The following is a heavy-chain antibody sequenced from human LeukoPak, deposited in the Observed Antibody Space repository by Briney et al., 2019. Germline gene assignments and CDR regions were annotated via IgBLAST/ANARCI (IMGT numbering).Heavy chain of an antibody. CDR3: ARDKRGTWFGELYYAFDI. V-gene: IGHV1-18*01. CDR2: ISAYNGNT. J-gene: IGHJ3*02. Sequence: GASVKVSCKASGYTFTSYGISWVRQAPGQGLEWMGWISAYNGNTNYAQKLQGRVTMTTDTSTSTAYVELRSLRSDDTAVYYCARDKRGTWFGELYYAFDIWGQGTMVTVSS. D-gene: IGHD3-10*01. CDR1: GYTFTSYG.